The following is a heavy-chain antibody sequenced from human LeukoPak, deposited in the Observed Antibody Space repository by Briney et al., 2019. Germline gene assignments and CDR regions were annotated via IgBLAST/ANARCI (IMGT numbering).Heavy chain of an antibody. CDR1: GYSFTSYW. CDR2: IYPGDSDT. J-gene: IGHJ5*02. V-gene: IGHV5-51*01. CDR3: ARGYYDSSGYYRRNWFDP. Sequence: GESLKISCKGSGYSFTSYWIGLVRQMPGKGLEWMGIIYPGDSDTRYSPSFQGQVTISADKSISTAYLQWSSLKASDTAMYYCARGYYDSSGYYRRNWFDPWGQGTLVTVSS. D-gene: IGHD3-22*01.